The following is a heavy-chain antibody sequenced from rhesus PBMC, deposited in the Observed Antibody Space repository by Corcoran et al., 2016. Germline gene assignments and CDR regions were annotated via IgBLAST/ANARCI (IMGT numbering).Heavy chain of an antibody. D-gene: IGHD6-25*01. J-gene: IGHJ4*01. V-gene: IGHV4-106*01. CDR1: GGSISDDYY. Sequence: QVQLQESGPGLVKPSETLSLTCAVSGGSISDDYYWSWIRQPPGKGLEWIGYIYCSGGGTNYNPSLKNRVTISIDTSKTQFSLKLSSVTAAYPAVYYCARDLAGSGSLDYCGQGVLVTVSS. CDR2: IYCSGGGT. CDR3: ARDLAGSGSLDY.